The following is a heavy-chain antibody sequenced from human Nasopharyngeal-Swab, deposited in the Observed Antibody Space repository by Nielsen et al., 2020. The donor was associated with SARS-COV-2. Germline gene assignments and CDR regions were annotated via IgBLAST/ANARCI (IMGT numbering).Heavy chain of an antibody. J-gene: IGHJ4*02. CDR3: ARDHSYYDSNGYYFDY. CDR1: GGSISTYY. Sequence: GSLRLSCTVSGGSISTYYWSWIRQPPGKGLEWIGYIHSSGTTNYNPSLKSRVTISVDTSKNQFSLKLSPVTAADTAVYYCARDHSYYDSNGYYFDYWGLGTLVTVSS. V-gene: IGHV4-59*01. CDR2: IHSSGTT. D-gene: IGHD3-22*01.